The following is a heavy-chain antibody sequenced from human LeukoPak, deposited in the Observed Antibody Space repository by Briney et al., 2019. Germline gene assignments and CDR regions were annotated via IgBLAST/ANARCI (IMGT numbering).Heavy chain of an antibody. CDR1: GYTFTNYG. D-gene: IGHD3-10*01. J-gene: IGHJ6*03. CDR3: ARVRGSGSYYLYYMDV. Sequence: GASVKVSCKASGYTFTNYGISWVRQAPGQGLEWMGWISAYNGNTNYAQKLQGRVTMTTDTSTSTAYMELRSLRSDDTAVYYCARVRGSGSYYLYYMDVWGKGTTVTISS. V-gene: IGHV1-18*01. CDR2: ISAYNGNT.